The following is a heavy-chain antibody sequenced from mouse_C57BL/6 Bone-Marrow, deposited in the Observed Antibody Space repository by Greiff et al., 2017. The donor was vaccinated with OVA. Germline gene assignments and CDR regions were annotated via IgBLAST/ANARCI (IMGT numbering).Heavy chain of an antibody. CDR1: GFNIKDYY. V-gene: IGHV14-2*01. Sequence: EVQVVESGAELVKPGASVKLSCTASGFNIKDYYMHWVKQRTEQGLEWIGRIDPEDGETKYAPKFQGKATITADTSSNTAYLQLSSLTSEDTAVYYCARGYYYGSSYVGFDYWGQGTTLTVSS. J-gene: IGHJ2*01. CDR3: ARGYYYGSSYVGFDY. D-gene: IGHD1-1*01. CDR2: IDPEDGET.